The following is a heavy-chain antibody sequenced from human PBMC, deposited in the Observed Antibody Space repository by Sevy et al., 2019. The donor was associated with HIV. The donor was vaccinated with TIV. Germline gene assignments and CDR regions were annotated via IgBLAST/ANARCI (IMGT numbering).Heavy chain of an antibody. CDR1: AYTFTTHW. J-gene: IGHJ4*02. CDR2: MSPGDSDP. CDR3: ARLDSYSIGWSPRYYFDY. D-gene: IGHD6-19*01. Sequence: GESLKISCKGSAYTFTTHWIGWVRQMPGKGLEWMGIMSPGDSDPRYNRSFQGQVTMSVDKSVSTAYLQWNSMETSDTAIYYCARLDSYSIGWSPRYYFDYWGQGTLVTVSS. V-gene: IGHV5-51*01.